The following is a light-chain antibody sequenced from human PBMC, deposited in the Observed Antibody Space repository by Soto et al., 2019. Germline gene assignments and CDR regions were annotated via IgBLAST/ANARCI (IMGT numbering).Light chain of an antibody. CDR1: QSISSY. CDR3: QQSYSTPPT. CDR2: AAS. Sequence: DIQMTQSESSLSASVGDRVTITCLASQSISSYLNWYQQKPGKAPKLLIYAASSLQSGVPSRFSGSGSGTDFTLTISSLQPEDFATYYCQQSYSTPPTFGQGSIVDVK. J-gene: IGKJ1*01. V-gene: IGKV1-39*01.